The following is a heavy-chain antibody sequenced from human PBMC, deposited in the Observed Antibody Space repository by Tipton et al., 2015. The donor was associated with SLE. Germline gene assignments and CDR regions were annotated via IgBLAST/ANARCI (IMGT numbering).Heavy chain of an antibody. CDR1: GGSIGSSSYY. Sequence: TLSLTCTVSGGSIGSSSYYWGWIRQAPGKGLEWTGTIHHSGITYYNPSLKSRVTISVDTSKNQFSLKLRSVTAADTAVYYCAREYSCYDYRTLDHWGQGTLVTVSS. V-gene: IGHV4-39*07. CDR2: IHHSGIT. D-gene: IGHD5-12*01. J-gene: IGHJ4*02. CDR3: AREYSCYDYRTLDH.